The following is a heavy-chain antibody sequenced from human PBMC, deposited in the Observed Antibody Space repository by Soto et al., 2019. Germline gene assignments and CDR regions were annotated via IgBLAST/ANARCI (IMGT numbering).Heavy chain of an antibody. Sequence: QVQLQESGPGLVKPSQTLSLTCTVSGGSISTGGYYWTWIRQHPGKGLEWIGYIYYSGSSYYNPSLKSRITISVDTSKNQFSLKLSSVTAADTAVYYCARGLSGTLFDNWGQGTLVTVSS. D-gene: IGHD3-10*01. V-gene: IGHV4-31*03. CDR1: GGSISTGGYY. CDR3: ARGLSGTLFDN. CDR2: IYYSGSS. J-gene: IGHJ4*02.